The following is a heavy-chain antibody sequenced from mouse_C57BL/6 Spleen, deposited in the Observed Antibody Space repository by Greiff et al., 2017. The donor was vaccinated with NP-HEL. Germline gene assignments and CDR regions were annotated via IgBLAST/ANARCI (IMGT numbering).Heavy chain of an antibody. CDR1: GYTYTSYW. V-gene: IGHV1-53*01. CDR3: ARNYGSGAWFAY. CDR2: INPSNGGT. D-gene: IGHD1-1*02. Sequence: QVQLQQSGTELVKPGASVKLSCKASGYTYTSYWMHWVKQRPGQGLEWIGNINPSNGGTNYNEKFKSKATLTVDKSSSTAYMQLSSLTSEDSAVYYCARNYGSGAWFAYWGQGTLVTVSA. J-gene: IGHJ3*01.